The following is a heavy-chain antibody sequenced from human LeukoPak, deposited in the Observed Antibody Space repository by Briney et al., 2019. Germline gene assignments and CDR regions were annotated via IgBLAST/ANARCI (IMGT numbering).Heavy chain of an antibody. CDR2: IYYSGST. D-gene: IGHD6-19*01. V-gene: IGHV4-39*01. CDR3: ARHIPDIAVAGTGYFDY. J-gene: IGHJ4*02. CDR1: GGSISSSSHY. Sequence: PSETLSLICTVSGGSISSSSHYWGWIRQPPGKGLEWIGSIYYSGSTYYNPSLKSRVTISVDTSKNQFSLKLSSVTAADTAVYYCARHIPDIAVAGTGYFDYWGQGTLVTVSS.